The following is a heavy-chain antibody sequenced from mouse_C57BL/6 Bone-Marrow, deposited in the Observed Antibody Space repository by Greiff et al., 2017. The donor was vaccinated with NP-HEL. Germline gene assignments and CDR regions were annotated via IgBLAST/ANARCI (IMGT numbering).Heavy chain of an antibody. CDR2: IDPETGGT. V-gene: IGHV1-15*01. CDR1: GYTFTDYE. J-gene: IGHJ3*01. CDR3: TNDGYYWFAY. D-gene: IGHD2-3*01. Sequence: VQLQQSGAELVRPGASVTLSCKASGYTFTDYEMHWVKQTPVHGLEWIGAIDPETGGTAYNQKFKGKAILTADKSSSTAYMELRSLTSEYSAVYYCTNDGYYWFAYWGQGTLVTVSA.